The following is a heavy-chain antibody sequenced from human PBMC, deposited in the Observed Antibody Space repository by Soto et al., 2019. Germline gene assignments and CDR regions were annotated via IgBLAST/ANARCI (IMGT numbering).Heavy chain of an antibody. Sequence: EVHLVESGGGLVQPGGSLRLSCAASGFTFSGFSLNWVRQAPGKGLEWVSYIRTTAGAIYYADSVRGRFTTSRDNGNNSLYLHTNSIRDEDTAVYYWVRDDDARSPMVHGAYWGQGPLVTVSS. CDR3: VRDDDARSPMVHGAY. CDR1: GFTFSGFS. V-gene: IGHV3-48*02. J-gene: IGHJ4*02. CDR2: IRTTAGAI. D-gene: IGHD3-10*01.